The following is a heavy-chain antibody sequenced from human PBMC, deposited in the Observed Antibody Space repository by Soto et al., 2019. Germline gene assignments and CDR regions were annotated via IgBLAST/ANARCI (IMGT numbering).Heavy chain of an antibody. D-gene: IGHD1-1*01. CDR1: GGSISTYY. V-gene: IGHV4-59*03. J-gene: IGHJ2*01. CDR3: ARRGTDNWYFDL. Sequence: QVHLQESGPGLVKPSETLSLTCTLSGGSISTYYWSWIRQPPGKGLEWIGYIYYSGSTNYSPSLKRRVTISVDTSKNQFSLKLSSATAADTAVYYCARRGTDNWYFDLWGRGTLVTVSS. CDR2: IYYSGST.